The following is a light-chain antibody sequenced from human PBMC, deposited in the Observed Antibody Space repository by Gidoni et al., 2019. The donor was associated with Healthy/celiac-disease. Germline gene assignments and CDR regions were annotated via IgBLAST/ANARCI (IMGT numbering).Light chain of an antibody. V-gene: IGLV8-61*01. CDR3: VLYMGSGIWV. CDR2: STN. Sequence: QTVVTQEPSFSVSPGGTVPLTCGLSSGSVSTSYYPSWYQQTPGQAPRTLTYSTNTSSSGVPDRFSGSILGNKAALTITGAQADDESDYYCVLYMGSGIWVFGGGTKLTVL. J-gene: IGLJ3*02. CDR1: SGSVSTSYY.